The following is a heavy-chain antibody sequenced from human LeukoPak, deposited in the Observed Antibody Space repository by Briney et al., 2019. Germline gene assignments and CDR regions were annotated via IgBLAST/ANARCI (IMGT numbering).Heavy chain of an antibody. CDR2: ISGSGTAA. J-gene: IGHJ3*02. V-gene: IGHV3-23*01. D-gene: IGHD3-3*01. Sequence: GGSLRLSCAASGFSLSTYAMSWVRQAPGKGLEWVSGISGSGTAAFYADSVRGRFTISRDNSKNTLYLQMNSLRAEDTAVYYCARNKLEWLGAFDIWGQGTMVTVSS. CDR1: GFSLSTYA. CDR3: ARNKLEWLGAFDI.